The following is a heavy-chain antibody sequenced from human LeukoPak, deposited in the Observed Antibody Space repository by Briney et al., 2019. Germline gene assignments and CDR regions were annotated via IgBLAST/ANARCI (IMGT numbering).Heavy chain of an antibody. Sequence: SETLSLTCTVSGYSVSSGDYYCGWIRQHPGEGLEWIGYIYYSGSTYYNPSLKSRVTISVDTSKNQFSLKLSSVTAADTAVYYCERRKYGAGDNNWFDSWGQGTLVTVSS. J-gene: IGHJ5*02. CDR1: GYSVSSGDYY. CDR2: IYYSGST. V-gene: IGHV4-31*03. D-gene: IGHD3-10*01. CDR3: ERRKYGAGDNNWFDS.